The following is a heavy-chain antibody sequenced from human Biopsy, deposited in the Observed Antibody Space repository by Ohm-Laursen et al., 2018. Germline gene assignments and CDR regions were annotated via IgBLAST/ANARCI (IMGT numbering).Heavy chain of an antibody. Sequence: SETLSLTCAVYGESFNGYYWSWIRQTPGKGLEWIGEINHSGRTNYNPSLKSRVTISVDTSKNQFSLKVRSVTAADTAVYYCVRGVDYYDPYHYYALDVRSQGTTVTVSS. J-gene: IGHJ6*02. CDR1: GESFNGYY. V-gene: IGHV4-34*01. CDR3: VRGVDYYDPYHYYALDV. D-gene: IGHD3-22*01. CDR2: INHSGRT.